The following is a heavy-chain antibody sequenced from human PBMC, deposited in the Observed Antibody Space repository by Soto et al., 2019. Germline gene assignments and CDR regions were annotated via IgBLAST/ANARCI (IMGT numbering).Heavy chain of an antibody. CDR2: TSYDGSNK. D-gene: IGHD3-16*01. J-gene: IGHJ4*02. CDR1: GFTFRSYV. Sequence: QVQLVESGGGVVQPGASLRLSCVGSGFTFRSYVIPWVRQAPGKGLEWVALTSYDGSNKYYDDSVKGRFTISRDNSRNTVDLHMDSLRLEDTALYYCARWGTKGGLDVWGQGTLVSVSS. V-gene: IGHV3-30*19. CDR3: ARWGTKGGLDV.